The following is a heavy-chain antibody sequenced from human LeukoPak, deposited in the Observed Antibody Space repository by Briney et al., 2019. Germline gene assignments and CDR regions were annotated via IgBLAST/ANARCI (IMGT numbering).Heavy chain of an antibody. CDR3: ARDPGYCSSTSCYSGWFDP. CDR2: IYYSGST. J-gene: IGHJ5*02. CDR1: GGSISSYY. Sequence: PSETLSLTCTVSGGSISSYYWSWIRQPPGKGLEWIGYIYYSGSTNYNPSLKSRVTISVDTSKNQFSLKLSSVTAADTAVYYCARDPGYCSSTSCYSGWFDPWGQGTLVTVSS. V-gene: IGHV4-59*01. D-gene: IGHD2-2*01.